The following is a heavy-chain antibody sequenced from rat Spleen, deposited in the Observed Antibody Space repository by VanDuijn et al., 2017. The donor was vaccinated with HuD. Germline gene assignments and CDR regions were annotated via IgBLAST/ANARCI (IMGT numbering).Heavy chain of an antibody. D-gene: IGHD1-5*01. Sequence: EVQLVESGGGLVQPGRSLKLSCAASGFTFSDYNMAWVRQAPKKGLEWVATIIYDGSRTYYRDSVKGRFTISRDNAKSTLYLQMDSLRSEDTATYYCVTCRGYNLFDYWGQGVMVTVSS. CDR2: IIYDGSRT. V-gene: IGHV5S10*01. CDR1: GFTFSDYN. CDR3: VTCRGYNLFDY. J-gene: IGHJ2*01.